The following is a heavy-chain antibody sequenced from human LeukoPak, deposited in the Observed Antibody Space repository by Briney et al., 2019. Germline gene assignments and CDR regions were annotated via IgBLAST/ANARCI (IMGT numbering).Heavy chain of an antibody. CDR2: IGHTGSPA. Sequence: TGGSLRFSCEASGFTFSSHSMTWVRQAPGKTLEWISYIGHTGSPAHYADSVRGRFTISRDNAKNSLYLQMNSLTVEDTAVYYCARDQRPYCGGECYCAIDLWGRGTLVTVSS. D-gene: IGHD2-21*01. J-gene: IGHJ3*01. V-gene: IGHV3-48*01. CDR1: GFTFSSHS. CDR3: ARDQRPYCGGECYCAIDL.